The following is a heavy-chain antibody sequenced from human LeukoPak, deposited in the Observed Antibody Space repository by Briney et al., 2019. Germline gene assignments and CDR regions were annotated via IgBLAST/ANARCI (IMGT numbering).Heavy chain of an antibody. Sequence: GGSLRLSCAASGFTVSSNYMSWVRQAPGKGLEWVSVIYSGGSTYYADSVKGRFTISRDNSKNTLYLQMNSLRAGDTAVYYCARETTHNWFDPWGQGTLVTVSS. J-gene: IGHJ5*02. D-gene: IGHD4-11*01. CDR1: GFTVSSNY. CDR3: ARETTHNWFDP. CDR2: IYSGGST. V-gene: IGHV3-66*01.